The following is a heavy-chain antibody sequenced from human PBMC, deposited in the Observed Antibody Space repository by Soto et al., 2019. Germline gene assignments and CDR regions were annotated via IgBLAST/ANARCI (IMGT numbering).Heavy chain of an antibody. CDR1: GFTFSDYT. V-gene: IGHV3-23*03. CDR3: TRRTSGYFGY. CDR2: ILSDYNT. J-gene: IGHJ4*02. Sequence: EVRLLESGGGLVQPGRSLTLSCAASGFTFSDYTMSWVRQAPGKVLECISVILSDYNTYYADSVRGRFTISRDNSKNTLYLEMNSLRAEDTAVYYRTRRTSGYFGYWGQGALVTVSS. D-gene: IGHD6-19*01.